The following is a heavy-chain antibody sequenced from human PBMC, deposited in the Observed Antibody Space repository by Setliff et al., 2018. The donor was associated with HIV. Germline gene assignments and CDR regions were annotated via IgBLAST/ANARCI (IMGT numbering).Heavy chain of an antibody. V-gene: IGHV4-59*03. D-gene: IGHD3-10*01. CDR2: IYSTGST. CDR1: GASITSHY. J-gene: IGHJ5*01. CDR3: ARRGVPQQIDLDS. Sequence: PSETLSLTCTVSGASITSHYWSWIRQSPGRELEWIGYIYSTGSTNYNPSLQSRVSISMDASKNKLSLKVTSVTSADTAMYYCARRGVPQQIDLDSWGHGTLVTVSS.